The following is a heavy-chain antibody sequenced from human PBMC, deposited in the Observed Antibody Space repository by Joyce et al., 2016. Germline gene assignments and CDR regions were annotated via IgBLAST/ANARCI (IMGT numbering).Heavy chain of an antibody. CDR1: RGSISSHGYY. CDR2: VFDSGNT. CDR3: ARGSSGPFDS. Sequence: QVQLQQSGPGLVKPSQTLALTCTVSRGSISSHGYYWNWIRQFPGKGLEWIGYVFDSGNTYYNPSLESRLTLSMDISKNQFSLKLKSVSVADTAVYYCARGSSGPFDSWGQGTLVTVSS. D-gene: IGHD6-19*01. J-gene: IGHJ4*02. V-gene: IGHV4-31*03.